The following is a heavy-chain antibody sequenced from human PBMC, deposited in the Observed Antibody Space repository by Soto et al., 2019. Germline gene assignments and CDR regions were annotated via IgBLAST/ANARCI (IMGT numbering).Heavy chain of an antibody. CDR1: GGSINNSSFY. J-gene: IGHJ4*02. D-gene: IGHD3-10*01. Sequence: QLQLQESGPGLVKPSETLSLTCTVSGGSINNSSFYWGWVRQPPGKRLEWIGSIYYSGSAYYNPSLKSRLTISVDTSKNQFSLNLSSVTAADTAVYFCARRPLVRGIIPYYFDSWGPGTLVTVSS. CDR2: IYYSGSA. CDR3: ARRPLVRGIIPYYFDS. V-gene: IGHV4-39*01.